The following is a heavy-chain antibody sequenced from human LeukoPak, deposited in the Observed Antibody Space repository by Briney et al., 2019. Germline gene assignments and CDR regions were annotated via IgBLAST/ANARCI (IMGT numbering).Heavy chain of an antibody. Sequence: PGGSLRLSCAASGFIFSGYWMSWVRQAPGKGLEWVAHINEDGRGKYYVDSLKGRFSISRDNAKNSLYLQMDSLRAEDTAVDYCARSWSTLNYWGQGTLVIVYS. J-gene: IGHJ4*02. CDR1: GFIFSGYW. CDR2: INEDGRGK. D-gene: IGHD6-13*01. CDR3: ARSWSTLNY. V-gene: IGHV3-7*04.